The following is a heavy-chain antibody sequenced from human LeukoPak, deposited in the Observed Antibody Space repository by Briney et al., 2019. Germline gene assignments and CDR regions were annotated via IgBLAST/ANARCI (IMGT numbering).Heavy chain of an antibody. CDR1: GFTFISYS. D-gene: IGHD5-18*01. J-gene: IGHJ4*02. CDR2: ISSSSSYI. V-gene: IGHV3-21*01. CDR3: ARDVDTAMVHFDY. Sequence: GGSLRLSGAASGFTFISYSMNWVRQAPGKGLEWVSSISSSSSYIYYADSVKGRFTISRDNAKNSLYLQMNSLRAEDTAVYYCARDVDTAMVHFDYWGQGTLVTVSS.